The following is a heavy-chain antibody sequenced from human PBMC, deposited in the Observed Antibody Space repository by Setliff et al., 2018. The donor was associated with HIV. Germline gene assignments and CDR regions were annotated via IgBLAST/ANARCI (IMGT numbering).Heavy chain of an antibody. D-gene: IGHD3-3*01. V-gene: IGHV1-69*13. CDR2: ILPFFDTA. J-gene: IGHJ6*03. CDR1: GGTFTRNC. CDR3: ARAYNIWSDYNYYYSYFMGV. Sequence: SVKVSCKVSGGTFTRNCISWVRQAPGQGLEWMGGILPFFDTANYAQKFQGRVTITADESTSTVHMELSSLRSEDTAVYYCARAYNIWSDYNYYYSYFMGVWGKGTAVTVSS.